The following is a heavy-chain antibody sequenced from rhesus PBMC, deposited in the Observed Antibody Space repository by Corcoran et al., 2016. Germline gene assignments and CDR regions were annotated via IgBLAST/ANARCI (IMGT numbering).Heavy chain of an antibody. J-gene: IGHJ4*01. Sequence: QLQLQESGPGLVKPSETLTLTCAVSGDSITSNFWSWVRQPPGKGLEWIGRISGTNGATDCNPSLRSRVSISRDTSKKHFSLNLTSVTAADTAVYYCARPSGQLVLHYWGQGVLVTVSS. D-gene: IGHD6-13*01. CDR3: ARPSGQLVLHY. V-gene: IGHV4-173*01. CDR1: GDSITSNF. CDR2: ISGTNGAT.